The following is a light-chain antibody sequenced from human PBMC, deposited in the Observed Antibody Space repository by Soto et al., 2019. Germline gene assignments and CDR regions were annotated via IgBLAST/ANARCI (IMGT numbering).Light chain of an antibody. Sequence: QSALTQPASVSGSPGQSITSSCTGTSRDVGTYNLVSWYQQHPGKAPKLMIYEVSKWPSGVSNRFSGSKSGNTASLTISWLQAEDEADYYCCSYAAGNTYVFGTGTKLTVL. V-gene: IGLV2-23*02. CDR2: EVS. CDR3: CSYAAGNTYV. J-gene: IGLJ1*01. CDR1: SRDVGTYNL.